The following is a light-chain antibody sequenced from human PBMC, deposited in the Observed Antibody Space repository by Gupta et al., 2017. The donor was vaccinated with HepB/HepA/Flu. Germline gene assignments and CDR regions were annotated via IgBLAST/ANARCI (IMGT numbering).Light chain of an antibody. CDR1: QSISTW. V-gene: IGKV1-5*03. Sequence: DIQMTQSPSTLSASVGDRVTITCRASQSISTWLAWYQQKPGEAPKLLIYKASNLQSGVPSSFSGSGSGTEFTLTISSLQPDDFATYYCEQHNSYSLTFGQGTKVEIK. CDR3: EQHNSYSLT. J-gene: IGKJ1*01. CDR2: KAS.